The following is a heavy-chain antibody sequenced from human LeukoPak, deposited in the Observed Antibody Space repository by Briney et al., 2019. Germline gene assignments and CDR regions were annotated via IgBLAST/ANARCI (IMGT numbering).Heavy chain of an antibody. J-gene: IGHJ4*02. CDR2: INPNSGGT. D-gene: IGHD3-22*01. CDR3: ARPHHYDSSGYDY. Sequence: GASVTVSCKASGYTFTGYYMHWVRQAPGQGLEWMGWINPNSGGTNYAQKFQGRVTMTRDTSISAAYMELSRLRSDDTAVYYCARPHHYDSSGYDYWGQGTLVTVSS. V-gene: IGHV1-2*02. CDR1: GYTFTGYY.